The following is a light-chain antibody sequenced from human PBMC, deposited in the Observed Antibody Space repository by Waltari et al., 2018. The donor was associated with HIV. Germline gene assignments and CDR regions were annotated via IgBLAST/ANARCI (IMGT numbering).Light chain of an antibody. CDR3: CSYGGDDTLV. V-gene: IGLV2-23*01. CDR2: DDS. CDR1: STNVGSYSL. J-gene: IGLJ3*02. Sequence: QSALTQPASVSGSLGQSITISCTGASTNVGSYSLVSWYQNRPGQAPTLLIYDDSKRPLGISSRFSGSKSGNTASLTISGLQSEDEADYYCCSYGGDDTLVFGGGTKVTAL.